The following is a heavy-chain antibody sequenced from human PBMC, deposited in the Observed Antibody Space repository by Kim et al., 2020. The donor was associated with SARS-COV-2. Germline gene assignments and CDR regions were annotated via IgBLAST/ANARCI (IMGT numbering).Heavy chain of an antibody. V-gene: IGHV3-33*01. J-gene: IGHJ3*02. CDR2: ICYDGSNK. CDR3: ARDRPVTDDAFDI. D-gene: IGHD4-17*01. CDR1: GFTFSSYG. Sequence: GGSLRLSCAASGFTFSSYGMHWVRQAPGKGLEWVAVICYDGSNKYYAASVKGRFTISRDNSKNTLYLQMNSLRAEDTSVYYCARDRPVTDDAFDIWGQGTMVTVSS.